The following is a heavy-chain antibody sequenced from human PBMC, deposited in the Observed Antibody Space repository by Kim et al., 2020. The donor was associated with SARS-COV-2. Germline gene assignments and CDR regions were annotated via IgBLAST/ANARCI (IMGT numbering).Heavy chain of an antibody. Sequence: SETLSLTCTVSGGSISSYYWSWIRQPPGKGLEWIGYIYYSGSTNYNPSLKSRVTISVDTSKNQFSLKLSSVTAADTAVYYCARGDYLLRYFVWLHDAFDIWGQGTMVTVSS. CDR2: IYYSGST. V-gene: IGHV4-59*13. J-gene: IGHJ3*02. CDR1: GGSISSYY. D-gene: IGHD3-9*01. CDR3: ARGDYLLRYFVWLHDAFDI.